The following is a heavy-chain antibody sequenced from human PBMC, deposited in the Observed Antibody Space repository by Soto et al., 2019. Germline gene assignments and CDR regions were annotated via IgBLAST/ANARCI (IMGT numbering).Heavy chain of an antibody. CDR1: GGCISSYY. V-gene: IGHV4-59*01. Sequence: SETLSLTCTVSGGCISSYYWSWIRQPPGKGLEWIGYIYYSGSTNYNPSLKSRVTISVDTSKNQFSLKLSSVTAADTAVYYCARERTQDYYDSSGYYTSSGAFDIWGQGTMVT. J-gene: IGHJ3*02. CDR2: IYYSGST. D-gene: IGHD3-22*01. CDR3: ARERTQDYYDSSGYYTSSGAFDI.